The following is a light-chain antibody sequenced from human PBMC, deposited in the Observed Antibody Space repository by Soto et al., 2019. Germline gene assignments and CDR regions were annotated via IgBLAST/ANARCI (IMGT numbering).Light chain of an antibody. CDR2: DVT. Sequence: QSALTQPASVSGSPGQWITISCTGTSSDVGSYNLVSWYRQHPGKAPKLMIYDVTNRPSGVSNRFSGSKSGNTASLTISGLQAEDEADYYCSSYTSSSTLGVFGGGTKLTVL. CDR1: SSDVGSYNL. CDR3: SSYTSSSTLGV. V-gene: IGLV2-14*02. J-gene: IGLJ2*01.